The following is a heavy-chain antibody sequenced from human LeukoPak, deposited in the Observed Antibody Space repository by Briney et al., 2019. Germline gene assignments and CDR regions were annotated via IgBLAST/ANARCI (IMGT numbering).Heavy chain of an antibody. J-gene: IGHJ4*02. CDR3: AGLEGRYSTDWFYFFDY. D-gene: IGHD6-19*01. V-gene: IGHV4-4*02. Sequence: SETLSLTCIVSGGSISSLNLWSWLRQPPGKGLEWIGEMYLGGTTNFNPSLKSRVTILIDKSKNRLSLQLTSVTAADTAVYYCAGLEGRYSTDWFYFFDYWGQGALVTVSS. CDR2: MYLGGTT. CDR1: GGSISSLNL.